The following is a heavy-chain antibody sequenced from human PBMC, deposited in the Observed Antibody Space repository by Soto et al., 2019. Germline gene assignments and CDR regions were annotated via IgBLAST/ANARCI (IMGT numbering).Heavy chain of an antibody. CDR1: GASITTYY. J-gene: IGHJ5*02. D-gene: IGHD3-10*01. V-gene: IGHV4-59*01. CDR3: ARDWDSSGLFDP. CDR2: ISYSGST. Sequence: SETLSLTCSVSGASITTYYWSWIRQPPGKGLEWIGSISYSGSTKYNPSLESRVMISLDTSKNRFPLRLTSVTAADTALYYCARDWDSSGLFDPWGQGALVTVSS.